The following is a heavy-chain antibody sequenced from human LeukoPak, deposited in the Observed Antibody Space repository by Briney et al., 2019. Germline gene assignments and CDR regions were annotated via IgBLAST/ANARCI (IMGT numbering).Heavy chain of an antibody. V-gene: IGHV3-30*18. D-gene: IGHD5-12*01. Sequence: GGSLRLSCAASGFTFSSYGMHWVRQAPGKGLEWVAVISYDGSNKYYADSVKGRFTISRDNSKNTLYLQMNSLRAEDTAVYYCAKLPSTGEGVATIRNMFAFDIWGQGTLVTVSS. CDR1: GFTFSSYG. CDR3: AKLPSTGEGVATIRNMFAFDI. J-gene: IGHJ3*02. CDR2: ISYDGSNK.